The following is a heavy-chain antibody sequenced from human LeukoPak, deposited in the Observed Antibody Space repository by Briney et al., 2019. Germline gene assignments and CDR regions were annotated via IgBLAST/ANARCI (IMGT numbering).Heavy chain of an antibody. V-gene: IGHV3-66*01. CDR3: ASSTITATLDY. D-gene: IGHD5-24*01. J-gene: IGHJ4*02. CDR1: GFTVSSNY. CDR2: IYSDGST. Sequence: GGSLRLSCAASGFTVSSNYMSWVRQAPGKGLEWVSVIYSDGSTYYADSVKGRFTISRDNSKNTLYLQMNSLRAEDTAVYYCASSTITATLDYWGQGTLVTVSS.